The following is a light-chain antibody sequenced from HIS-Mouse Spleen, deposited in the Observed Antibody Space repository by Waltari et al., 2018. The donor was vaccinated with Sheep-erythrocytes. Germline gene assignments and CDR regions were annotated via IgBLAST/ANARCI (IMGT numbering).Light chain of an antibody. CDR1: SSDVGASYL. V-gene: IGLV2-23*01. J-gene: IGLJ2*01. CDR3: CSYAGSSTLGV. CDR2: EGS. Sequence: QSALTQPASVSGSPGQSITISCTGTSSDVGASYLFPWYQQHPGNAPKLMIYEGSKRPSVVSNRFSGSKSGNTASLTISGLQAEDEADYYCCSYAGSSTLGVFGGGTKLTVL.